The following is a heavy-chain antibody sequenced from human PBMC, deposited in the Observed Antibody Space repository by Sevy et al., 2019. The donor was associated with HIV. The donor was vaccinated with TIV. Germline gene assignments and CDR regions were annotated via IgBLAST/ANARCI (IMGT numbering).Heavy chain of an antibody. CDR3: AREYYDFWSGYLLVPDPLDY. Sequence: ASVKVSCKASGYTFTGYYMHWVRQAPGQGLEWMGLINPNSGGTNYAQKFQGRVTMTMDTSISTPYMELSRLGSDDTAVYYCAREYYDFWSGYLLVPDPLDYWGQGTLVTVSS. J-gene: IGHJ4*02. CDR2: INPNSGGT. CDR1: GYTFTGYY. V-gene: IGHV1-2*02. D-gene: IGHD3-3*01.